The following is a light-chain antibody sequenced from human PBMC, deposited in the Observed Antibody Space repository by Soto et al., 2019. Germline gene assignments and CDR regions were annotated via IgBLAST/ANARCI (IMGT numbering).Light chain of an antibody. CDR1: QSLLHSNGYNY. J-gene: IGKJ1*01. CDR2: LGS. Sequence: DIVMTRSPLSLPVTPGEAASISCRSSQSLLHSNGYNYLDWYLQKPGQSPQLLIYLGSNRASDVPDRFSGSGSGTDFTLKISRVEAEDVGVYYCMQALQTPTFGQGTKVEI. CDR3: MQALQTPT. V-gene: IGKV2-28*01.